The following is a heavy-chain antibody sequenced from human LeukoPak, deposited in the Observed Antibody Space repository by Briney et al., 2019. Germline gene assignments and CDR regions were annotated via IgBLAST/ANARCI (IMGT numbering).Heavy chain of an antibody. Sequence: GGSLRLSCAASGFTVSSNYMSWVCQAPGKGLEWVSVIYSGGSTYYADSVKGRFTISRDNSKSTLYLQVNSLRAEDTAVYYCARKIDYWGQGTLVTVSS. CDR3: ARKIDY. J-gene: IGHJ4*02. CDR2: IYSGGST. CDR1: GFTVSSNY. V-gene: IGHV3-53*01.